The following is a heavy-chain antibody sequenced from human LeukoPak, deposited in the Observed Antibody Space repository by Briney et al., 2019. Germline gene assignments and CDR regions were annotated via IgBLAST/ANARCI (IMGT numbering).Heavy chain of an antibody. V-gene: IGHV3-48*02. CDR3: AREGDDWGPNTLDG. CDR2: IDSGSGNI. Sequence: GGSLRLSCAASGFTFSSHSMNWVRQAPGKGLEWLSYIDSGSGNIYYRDSVKGRFTISRDNAQDSLYLQMDSLRDEDTAVYYCAREGDDWGPNTLDGSGQGTVVTVSS. J-gene: IGHJ3*01. D-gene: IGHD7-27*01. CDR1: GFTFSSHS.